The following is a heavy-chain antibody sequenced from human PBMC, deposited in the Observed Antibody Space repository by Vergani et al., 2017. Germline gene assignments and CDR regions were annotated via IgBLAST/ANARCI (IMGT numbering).Heavy chain of an antibody. CDR3: AEGDPVRGYSYGCLGYYYYYGMDV. CDR1: GFTFSSYA. CDR2: IGSSGGST. D-gene: IGHD5-18*01. J-gene: IGHJ6*02. V-gene: IGHV3-23*01. Sequence: EVQLLESGGGLVQPGGSLRLSCAASGFTFSSYAMSWVRQAPGKGLEWVSAIGSSGGSTYYADSVKGRFTISRDNSKNTLYLQMNSLRAEDTAVYYCAEGDPVRGYSYGCLGYYYYYGMDVWGRGTTVTVS.